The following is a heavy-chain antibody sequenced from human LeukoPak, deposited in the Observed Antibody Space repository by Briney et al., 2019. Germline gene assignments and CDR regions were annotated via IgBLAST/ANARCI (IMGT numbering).Heavy chain of an antibody. CDR2: ISYDGSNK. CDR1: GFTFSSYA. V-gene: IGHV3-30*04. D-gene: IGHD3-10*01. CDR3: ARPWSFGELPRNSFDY. J-gene: IGHJ4*02. Sequence: PGRSLRLSCAASGFTFSSYAMHWVRQAPGKGLEWVAVISYDGSNKYYADSVKGRFTISRDNSKNTLYLQMNSLRAEDTAVYYRARPWSFGELPRNSFDYWGQGTLVTVSS.